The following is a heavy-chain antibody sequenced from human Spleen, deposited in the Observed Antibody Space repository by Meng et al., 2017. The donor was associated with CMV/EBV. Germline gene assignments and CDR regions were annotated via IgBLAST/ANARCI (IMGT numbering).Heavy chain of an antibody. J-gene: IGHJ4*02. Sequence: GGSLRLSCAASGFTFSDYYMSWIRQAPGKGLEWVSYISSSGSTIYYADSVKGRFTISRDNAKNSLYLQMNSLRAEDTAVYYRARDQNGYSSSFEDYWGQGTLVTVSS. CDR3: ARDQNGYSSSFEDY. V-gene: IGHV3-11*01. CDR1: GFTFSDYY. D-gene: IGHD6-13*01. CDR2: ISSSGSTI.